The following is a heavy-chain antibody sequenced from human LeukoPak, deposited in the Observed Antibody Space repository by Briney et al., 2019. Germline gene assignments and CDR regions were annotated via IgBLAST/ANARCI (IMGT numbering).Heavy chain of an antibody. Sequence: SQSLSPTCTVDGGSISSSCYYCGRLREPPGNGLEWFGRIYYSGTTYYNPSLKTRVTIAVDTSKHQFSLKLSSVTAADTAVYYCARSLSSVTYYDFWSGLLPFDIWGEGTMVSVSS. CDR2: IYYSGTT. CDR1: GGSISSSCYY. CDR3: ARSLSSVTYYDFWSGLLPFDI. V-gene: IGHV4-39*01. J-gene: IGHJ3*02. D-gene: IGHD3-3*01.